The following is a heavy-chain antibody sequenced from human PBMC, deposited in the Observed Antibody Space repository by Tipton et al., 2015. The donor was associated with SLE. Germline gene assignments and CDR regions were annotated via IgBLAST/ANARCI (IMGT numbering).Heavy chain of an antibody. D-gene: IGHD4-11*01. CDR1: GGSISSYF. CDR3: ARTGAYSNFYYYYYMDG. V-gene: IGHV4-59*01. J-gene: IGHJ6*03. CDR2: IYYRGST. Sequence: TLSLTCTVSGGSISSYFWSWIRQPPGKGLEWIGYIYYRGSTSYNPSLKSRVTISLDTSKNQFALRVSSVTAADTGVYYCARTGAYSNFYYYYYMDGWGEGISFTVSS.